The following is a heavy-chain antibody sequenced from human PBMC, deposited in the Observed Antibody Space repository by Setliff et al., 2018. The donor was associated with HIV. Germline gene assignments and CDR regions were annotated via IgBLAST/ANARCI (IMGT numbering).Heavy chain of an antibody. D-gene: IGHD2-2*01. Sequence: GGSLRLSCAVSGFTFSNYGMHWVRQAPGKGLEWVAVIWHDGSNEFHADSVEGRFTISRDNSKNTLYLQMNSLRADDTAVYYCAKGGSQLPARFCFYMDVWGKGTTVTVSS. CDR1: GFTFSNYG. V-gene: IGHV3-33*03. CDR3: AKGGSQLPARFCFYMDV. J-gene: IGHJ6*03. CDR2: IWHDGSNE.